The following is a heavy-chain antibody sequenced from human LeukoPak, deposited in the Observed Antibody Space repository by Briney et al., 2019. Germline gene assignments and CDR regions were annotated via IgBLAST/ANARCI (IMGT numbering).Heavy chain of an antibody. CDR2: IDWDDDK. CDR3: ARNGGDYSLDY. Sequence: SGPALVNPTQTLTLTCTFSGFSLSTSGMRVSWIRQPPVKALEWLALIDWDDDKFYSTSLKTRLTISKDTSKNQVVLTMTNMDPVDTATYYCARNGGDYSLDYWGQGTLVTVSS. D-gene: IGHD4-17*01. CDR1: GFSLSTSGMR. J-gene: IGHJ4*02. V-gene: IGHV2-70*04.